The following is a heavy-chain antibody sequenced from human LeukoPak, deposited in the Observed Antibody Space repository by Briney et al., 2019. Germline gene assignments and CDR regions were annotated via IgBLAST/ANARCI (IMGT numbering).Heavy chain of an antibody. CDR3: ARSGYSYGLRFDY. V-gene: IGHV4-59*01. J-gene: IGHJ4*02. Sequence: SETLSLTCTVSGGSISSYYWSWIRQPPGKGLEWIGYICYSGSTNYNPSLKSRVTISVDTSKNQFSLKLSPVTAADTAVYYRARSGYSYGLRFDYWGQGTLVTVSS. CDR2: ICYSGST. D-gene: IGHD5-18*01. CDR1: GGSISSYY.